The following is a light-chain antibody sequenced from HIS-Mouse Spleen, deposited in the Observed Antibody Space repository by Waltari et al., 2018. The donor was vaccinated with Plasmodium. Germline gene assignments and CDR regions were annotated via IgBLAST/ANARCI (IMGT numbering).Light chain of an antibody. V-gene: IGLV1-44*01. J-gene: IGLJ3*02. CDR3: YSTDSSGNHRV. Sequence: QSVLTQPPSASGTPGQRVTISCSGSSSNIGRNTVNWYQQLPGTAPKPLIYSNNQGPSGVPDRFSGSSSGTMATLTISGAQVEDEADYYCYSTDSSGNHRVFGGGTKLTVL. CDR2: SNN. CDR1: SSNIGRNT.